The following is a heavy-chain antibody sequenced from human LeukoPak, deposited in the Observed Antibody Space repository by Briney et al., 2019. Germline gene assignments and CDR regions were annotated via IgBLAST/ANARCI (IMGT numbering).Heavy chain of an antibody. CDR1: GGSISSSSYY. J-gene: IGHJ4*02. V-gene: IGHV4-39*07. D-gene: IGHD5-12*01. Sequence: SETLSLTCTVSGGSISSSSYYWGWIRQPPGKGLEWIGSIYYSGSTYYNPALKSRVTISVDTSKNQFSLKLSSVTAADTAVYYCAGYDFLDYWGQGTLVTVSS. CDR2: IYYSGST. CDR3: AGYDFLDY.